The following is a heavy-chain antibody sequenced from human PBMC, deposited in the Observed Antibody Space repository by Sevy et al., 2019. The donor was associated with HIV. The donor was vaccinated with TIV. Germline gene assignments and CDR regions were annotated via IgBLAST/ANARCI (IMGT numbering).Heavy chain of an antibody. CDR1: GFTFRSYA. V-gene: IGHV3-23*01. D-gene: IGHD3-22*01. Sequence: GGSLRLSCAASGFTFRSYAMSWVRQAPGKGLEWVSAISGNGGSTYYADSVKGRFTISRDNSKNTLYLQMNSLRAEDTAVYYCAKSTRSITVIVVVTPLFDYWGQGTLVTVSS. CDR2: ISGNGGST. CDR3: AKSTRSITVIVVVTPLFDY. J-gene: IGHJ4*02.